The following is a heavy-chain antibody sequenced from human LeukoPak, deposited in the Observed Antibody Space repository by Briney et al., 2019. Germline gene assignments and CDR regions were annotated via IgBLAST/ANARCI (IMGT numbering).Heavy chain of an antibody. J-gene: IGHJ4*02. D-gene: IGHD2-15*01. CDR1: GDSISSYY. Sequence: SETLSLTCTVSGDSISSYYWNWIRQPPGKGLEWIGYIYYSRSANYNPSLKSRVTISLDTSKNQFSLRLSSVTAADTAVYFCARSGLCSGGSCYATGLSDYWGQGTLVTVSS. CDR3: ARSGLCSGGSCYATGLSDY. V-gene: IGHV4-59*08. CDR2: IYYSRSA.